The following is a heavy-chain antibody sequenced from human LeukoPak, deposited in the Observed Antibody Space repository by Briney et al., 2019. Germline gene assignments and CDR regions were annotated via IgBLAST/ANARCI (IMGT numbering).Heavy chain of an antibody. CDR2: IWYDGSNK. CDR1: GFTFSSYG. Sequence: GGSLRLSCAASGFTFSSYGMHWARQAPGKGLEWVAVIWYDGSNKYYADSVKGRFTISRDNAKNSVYLQMTSLGAEDTAVYYCATYTQYFGAPGGADYWGLGTLVTVSS. D-gene: IGHD2-8*02. J-gene: IGHJ4*02. V-gene: IGHV3-33*03. CDR3: ATYTQYFGAPGGADY.